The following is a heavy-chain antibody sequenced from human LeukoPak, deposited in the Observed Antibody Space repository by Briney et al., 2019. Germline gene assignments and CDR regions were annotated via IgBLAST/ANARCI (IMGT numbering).Heavy chain of an antibody. V-gene: IGHV4-61*02. CDR3: ARAPAGIAAAGVFDP. D-gene: IGHD6-13*01. J-gene: IGHJ5*02. Sequence: NPSETLSLTCTVSGGSISSGAYYWSWIRQPAGKGLEWIGRIYTSGSTNYNPSLKSRVTISVDTSKNQFSLKLSSVTAAGTAVYYCARAPAGIAAAGVFDPWGQGTLVTVSS. CDR1: GGSISSGAYY. CDR2: IYTSGST.